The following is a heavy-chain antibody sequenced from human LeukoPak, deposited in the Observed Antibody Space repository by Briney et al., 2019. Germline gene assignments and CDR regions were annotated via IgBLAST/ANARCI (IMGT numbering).Heavy chain of an antibody. J-gene: IGHJ4*02. D-gene: IGHD2-2*01. CDR3: ARLKLLWSNYFDY. Sequence: GGSLRLSCAAAGFTFRSCGMHWVRQAPGKGLEWVANIKQDGSEKYYVDSVKGRFTISRDNAKNSLYLQMNSLRAEDTAVYYCARLKLLWSNYFDYWGQGTLVTVSS. CDR2: IKQDGSEK. CDR1: GFTFRSCG. V-gene: IGHV3-7*01.